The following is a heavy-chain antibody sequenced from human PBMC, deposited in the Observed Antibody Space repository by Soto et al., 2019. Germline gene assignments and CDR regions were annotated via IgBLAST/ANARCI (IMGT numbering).Heavy chain of an antibody. CDR1: GGSFSGYY. CDR2: INHSGST. D-gene: IGHD2-15*01. Sequence: QVQLQQWGAGLLKPSETLSLTCADYGGSFSGYYWSWIRQPPGKGLEWIGEINHSGSTNYNPSLKSRVTISVDTSKTQFSLKLSSMTAADTAVYYCARAAPRYCSGGSCYSGTDYWGQGTLVSVSS. V-gene: IGHV4-34*01. CDR3: ARAAPRYCSGGSCYSGTDY. J-gene: IGHJ4*02.